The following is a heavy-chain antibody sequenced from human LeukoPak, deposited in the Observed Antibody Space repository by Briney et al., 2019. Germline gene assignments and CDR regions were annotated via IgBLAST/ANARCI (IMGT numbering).Heavy chain of an antibody. CDR2: ISDSSTTM. V-gene: IGHV3-48*02. Sequence: GGSLRLSCAASGFTFSSYSMNWVRQAPGKGLEWVSYISDSSTTMYCAESVKGRFTISRDNAKNSLYLQMNSLRDEDTAVYYCARVPIVVVPAAWSDYWGQGTLVTVSS. CDR1: GFTFSSYS. J-gene: IGHJ4*02. CDR3: ARVPIVVVPAAWSDY. D-gene: IGHD2-2*01.